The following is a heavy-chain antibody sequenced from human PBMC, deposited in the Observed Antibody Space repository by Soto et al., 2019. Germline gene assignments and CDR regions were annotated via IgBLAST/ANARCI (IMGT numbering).Heavy chain of an antibody. CDR1: GFTFSDYW. Sequence: EVQLVESGGGLVQPGESLRLSCSASGFTFSDYWMHWVRQGPGKGLVWVSRINPDGRSTNFADSVKGRFIVSRDNAKNTVYLQVNSLRAEDTAVYYCERGQRGVYHNDYWGQGTRVTVSS. CDR2: INPDGRST. CDR3: ERGQRGVYHNDY. J-gene: IGHJ4*02. V-gene: IGHV3-74*01. D-gene: IGHD2-8*01.